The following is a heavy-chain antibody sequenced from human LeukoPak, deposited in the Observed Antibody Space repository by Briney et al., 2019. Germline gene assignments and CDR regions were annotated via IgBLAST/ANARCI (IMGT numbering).Heavy chain of an antibody. V-gene: IGHV1-2*02. D-gene: IGHD2-15*01. CDR1: GYTFTGYY. J-gene: IGHJ4*02. CDR2: INPNSGGT. CDR3: ARDAYCSGGSCYSGNFDY. Sequence: ASVKVSCKASGYTFTGYYMHWVRQAPGQGLEWMGWINPNSGGTNYAQKFQGRVTMTRDTSISTAYMELSRLRSDDTAVYYCARDAYCSGGSCYSGNFDYWGQGTLVTVSS.